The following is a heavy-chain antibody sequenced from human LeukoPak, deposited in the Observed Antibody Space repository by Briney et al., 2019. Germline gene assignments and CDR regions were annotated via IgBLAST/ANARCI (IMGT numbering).Heavy chain of an antibody. CDR1: GFTFSSYA. Sequence: GRSLRLYCAVSGFTFSSYAMHWVRQAPGKGLEYVSAISRDGSSTYYANSAKGRFTISRDNSKNTLYLQVGSLRVEDMALYYCARWSNYYFDYWGQGTLVTVSS. V-gene: IGHV3-64*01. J-gene: IGHJ4*02. CDR2: ISRDGSST. CDR3: ARWSNYYFDY. D-gene: IGHD1-26*01.